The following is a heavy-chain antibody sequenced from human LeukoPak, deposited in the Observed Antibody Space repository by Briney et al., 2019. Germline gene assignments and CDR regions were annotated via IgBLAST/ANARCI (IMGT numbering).Heavy chain of an antibody. J-gene: IGHJ4*02. Sequence: ASVKVSCKASGYTFTSYGISWVRQAPGQGLEWMGWISAYNGNTNYAQKLQGRVTMTTDTSTSTAYMELRSLRSDDTAMYYCAKTHSHFPPYFDYWGQGTLVIVSS. CDR1: GYTFTSYG. V-gene: IGHV1-18*01. CDR3: AKTHSHFPPYFDY. CDR2: ISAYNGNT. D-gene: IGHD4-11*01.